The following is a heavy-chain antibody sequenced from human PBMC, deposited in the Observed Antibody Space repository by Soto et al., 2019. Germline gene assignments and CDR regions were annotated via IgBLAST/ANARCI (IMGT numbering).Heavy chain of an antibody. Sequence: QVRLVQSGAEVKRPGASVTLSCRATGYTFRIHYIHWVRQAPGQGLEWMGIINPSVGTTSYAQRFQGRVTLTKDTSTTTVFMDLSGLTSQDTATYYCARDLLHPGEHNRYCSGGACNFPPGGMDVWGQGTTVTVS. CDR3: ARDLLHPGEHNRYCSGGACNFPPGGMDV. CDR1: GYTFRIHY. CDR2: INPSVGTT. V-gene: IGHV1-46*01. D-gene: IGHD2-15*01. J-gene: IGHJ6*02.